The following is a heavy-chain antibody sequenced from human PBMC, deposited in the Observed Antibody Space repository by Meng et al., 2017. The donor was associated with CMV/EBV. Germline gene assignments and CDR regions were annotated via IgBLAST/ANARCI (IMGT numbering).Heavy chain of an antibody. V-gene: IGHV1-2*02. CDR3: ARGYCSSTSCRTGVWFDP. Sequence: ASVKVSCKASGYTFTGYYMHWVRQAPGQGLEWMGWINPNSGGTNYAQKFQGRVTMTRDTSISTAYMELSRLRSDDTAVYYCARGYCSSTSCRTGVWFDPWGQGTLVPSPQ. CDR1: GYTFTGYY. CDR2: INPNSGGT. D-gene: IGHD2-2*01. J-gene: IGHJ5*02.